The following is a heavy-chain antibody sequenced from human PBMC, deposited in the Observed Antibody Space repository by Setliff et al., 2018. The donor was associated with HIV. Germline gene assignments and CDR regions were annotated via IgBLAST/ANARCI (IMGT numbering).Heavy chain of an antibody. CDR3: ARRGDYGGMGY. V-gene: IGHV4-59*11. CDR2: IYYSGST. CDR1: GGSIRSHY. D-gene: IGHD4-17*01. J-gene: IGHJ4*02. Sequence: SETLSLTCTVSGGSIRSHYWSWIREPPGKGLEWIGYIYYSGSTNYNPSLKSRVTISVDTSKNQFSLRLSSVTAADTAVYYCARRGDYGGMGYWGQGTLVTVSS.